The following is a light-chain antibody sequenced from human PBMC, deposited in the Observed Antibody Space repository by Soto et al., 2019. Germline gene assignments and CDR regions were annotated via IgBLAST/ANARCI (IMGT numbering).Light chain of an antibody. CDR1: QDISNY. V-gene: IGKV1-33*01. J-gene: IGKJ4*01. CDR2: DAS. Sequence: DIHIIHSPSSLSASVGDRVTITCQASQDISNYLNWYQQKPGKAPKLLIYDASDLEMGVPSRFSGSGSGTDFTFTINSLQPEDIATYYCQQYDDFPLSFGGGTKVDIK. CDR3: QQYDDFPLS.